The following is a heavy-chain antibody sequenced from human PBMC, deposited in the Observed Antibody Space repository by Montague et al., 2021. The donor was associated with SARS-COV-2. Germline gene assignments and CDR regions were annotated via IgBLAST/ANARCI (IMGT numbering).Heavy chain of an antibody. J-gene: IGHJ4*02. D-gene: IGHD3/OR15-3a*01. CDR2: INQGETAK. V-gene: IGHV3-7*01. Sequence: SLRLSCAASGFTSGVYQMTWVRQAPGKGLQWVANINQGETAKTYVDSVKGRFTISRDNAKNSLILQMNSLKDEDTAVYYCARSPRGSGTGWLDYWGQGTLVTVSS. CDR3: ARSPRGSGTGWLDY. CDR1: GFTSGVYQ.